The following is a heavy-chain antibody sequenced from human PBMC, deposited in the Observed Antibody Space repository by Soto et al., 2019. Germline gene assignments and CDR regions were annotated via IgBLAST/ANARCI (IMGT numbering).Heavy chain of an antibody. V-gene: IGHV4-61*01. CDR2: IYYSGST. CDR1: GGSVSSGSYY. CDR3: ARVGSFSSRFYITIFGVGYYYGMDV. J-gene: IGHJ6*02. Sequence: QVQLQESGPGLVKPSETLSLTCTVSGGSVSSGSYYWSWIRQPPGKGLEWIGYIYYSGSTNYNPSLKCRVPISLDTSKNQFSLKLSSVTAADTAVYYCARVGSFSSRFYITIFGVGYYYGMDVWGQGTTVTVSS. D-gene: IGHD3-3*01.